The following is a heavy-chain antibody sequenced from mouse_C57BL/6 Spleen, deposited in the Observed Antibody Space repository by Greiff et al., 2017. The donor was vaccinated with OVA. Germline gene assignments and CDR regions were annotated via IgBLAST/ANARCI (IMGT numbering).Heavy chain of an antibody. CDR2: INPNNGGT. V-gene: IGHV1-22*01. D-gene: IGHD1-1*01. CDR1: GYTFTDYN. Sequence: EVKLMESGPELVKPGASVKMSCKASGYTFTDYNMHWVKQSHGKSLEWIGYINPNNGGTSYNQKFKGKATLTVNKSSSTAYMELRSLTSEDSAVYYCARWDYYGRDYFDYWGQGTTLTVSS. CDR3: ARWDYYGRDYFDY. J-gene: IGHJ2*01.